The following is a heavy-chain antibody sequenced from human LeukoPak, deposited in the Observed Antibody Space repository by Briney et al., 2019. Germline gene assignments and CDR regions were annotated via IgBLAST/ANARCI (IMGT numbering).Heavy chain of an antibody. J-gene: IGHJ4*02. D-gene: IGHD3-22*01. CDR1: GFTFSSYG. CDR2: IRYDGSNK. V-gene: IGHV3-30*02. CDR3: ARVADSSGYYFDY. Sequence: PGGSLRLSCAASGFTFSSYGMHWVRQAPGKGLEWVAFIRYDGSNKYYADSVKGRFTISRDNSKNTLYLQMNSLRGDDTAVYYCARVADSSGYYFDYWGQGTLVTVSS.